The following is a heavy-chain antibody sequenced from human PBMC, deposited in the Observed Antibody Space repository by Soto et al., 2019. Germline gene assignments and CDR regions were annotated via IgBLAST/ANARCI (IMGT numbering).Heavy chain of an antibody. Sequence: GVTLRRSCLASAFTFSGYSKNWVRQAPGKGQEWVSSISSSSSYIYYADSVKGRFTISRDNAKNSLYLQMNSLRAEDTAVYYCARTVSSIADRSAYWGQGTLVTVSS. CDR2: ISSSSSYI. D-gene: IGHD6-6*01. V-gene: IGHV3-21*01. CDR3: ARTVSSIADRSAY. CDR1: AFTFSGYS. J-gene: IGHJ4*02.